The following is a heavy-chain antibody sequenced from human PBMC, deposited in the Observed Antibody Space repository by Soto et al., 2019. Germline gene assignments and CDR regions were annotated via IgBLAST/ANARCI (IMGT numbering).Heavy chain of an antibody. V-gene: IGHV3-30*18. CDR3: AKDSTGYDSSGYYPSKKYFQH. CDR1: GFTFSSYG. J-gene: IGHJ1*01. Sequence: QVQLVESGGGVVQPGRSLRLSCAASGFTFSSYGMHWVRQAPGKGLEWVAVISYDGSNKYYADSVKGRFTISRDNSKNTLYLQMNSLRAEDTAVYYCAKDSTGYDSSGYYPSKKYFQHWGQGTLVTVSS. CDR2: ISYDGSNK. D-gene: IGHD3-22*01.